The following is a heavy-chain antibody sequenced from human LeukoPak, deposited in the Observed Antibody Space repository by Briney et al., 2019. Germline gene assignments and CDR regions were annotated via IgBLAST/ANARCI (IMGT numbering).Heavy chain of an antibody. CDR3: VRHISVVRGETFDF. J-gene: IGHJ4*02. V-gene: IGHV4-39*01. D-gene: IGHD3-10*01. CDR1: GDSISSSSNY. CDR2: IYYSGTT. Sequence: PSETLSLTCTVSGDSISSSSNYWGWIRQPPGKGLEWIGSIYYSGTTYYNSSLKSRVTISVDTSKSQFSLNLASVTAADTAVYYCVRHISVVRGETFDFWGQGSLATVSS.